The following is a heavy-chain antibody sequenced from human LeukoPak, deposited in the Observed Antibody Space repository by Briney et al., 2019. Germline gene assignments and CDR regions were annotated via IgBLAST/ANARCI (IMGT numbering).Heavy chain of an antibody. CDR3: ARGSEDGMDV. Sequence: SETLSLTCTVSGGSISSGSYYWSWIRQPAGKGLEWIGRIYTSGSTNYNPSLKSRVTISVDTSKNQFSLKLSSVTAADTAVYYRARGSEDGMDVWGQGTTVTVSS. D-gene: IGHD6-19*01. CDR1: GGSISSGSYY. V-gene: IGHV4-61*02. J-gene: IGHJ6*02. CDR2: IYTSGST.